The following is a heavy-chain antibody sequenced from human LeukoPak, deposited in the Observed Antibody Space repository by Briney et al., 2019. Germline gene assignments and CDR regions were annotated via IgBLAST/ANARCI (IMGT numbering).Heavy chain of an antibody. CDR3: VKDLFRWSFDS. J-gene: IGHJ4*02. CDR2: IGSDTNT. Sequence: PGGSLRLSCAASGFTFSGNAMGWVRQAPGKGLEWVSAIGSDTNTHYADSVKGRFTISRDNTQNTLSLQMSSLRAEDTAVYYCVKDLFRWSFDSWGQGILVTVSS. CDR1: GFTFSGNA. D-gene: IGHD2-21*01. V-gene: IGHV3-23*01.